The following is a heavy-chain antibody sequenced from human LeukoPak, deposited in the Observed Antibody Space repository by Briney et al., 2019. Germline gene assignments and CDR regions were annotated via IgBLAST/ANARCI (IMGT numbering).Heavy chain of an antibody. D-gene: IGHD3-10*01. CDR3: ARWSYKDYYGSGSYYYGMDV. CDR1: GGSISSYY. Sequence: PSETLSLTCTVSGGSISSYYWSWIRQPPGKGLEWIGYIYYSGSTYYNPSLKSRVTISVDTSKNQFSLKLSSVTAADTAVYYCARWSYKDYYGSGSYYYGMDVWGQGTTVTVSS. V-gene: IGHV4-59*01. J-gene: IGHJ6*02. CDR2: IYYSGST.